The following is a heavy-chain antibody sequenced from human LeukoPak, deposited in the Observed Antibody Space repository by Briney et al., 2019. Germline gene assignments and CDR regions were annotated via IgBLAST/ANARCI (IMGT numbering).Heavy chain of an antibody. CDR1: GGSISSGDYY. Sequence: SETLSLTCTVSGGSISSGDYYWSWIRQPPGKGLEWIGYIYCSGSTYYNPSLKSRVTISVDTSKNQFSLKLSSVTAADTAVYYCARADFWSGYSAYWGQGTLVTVSS. CDR3: ARADFWSGYSAY. CDR2: IYCSGST. J-gene: IGHJ4*02. V-gene: IGHV4-30-4*08. D-gene: IGHD3-3*01.